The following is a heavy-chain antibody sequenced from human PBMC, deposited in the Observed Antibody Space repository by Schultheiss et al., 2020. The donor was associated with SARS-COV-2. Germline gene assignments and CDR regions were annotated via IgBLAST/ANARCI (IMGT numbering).Heavy chain of an antibody. CDR1: GGSISSYY. J-gene: IGHJ4*02. D-gene: IGHD2/OR15-2a*01. CDR3: ARAQENQYYFDY. CDR2: IYYSGST. V-gene: IGHV4-39*01. Sequence: SETLSLTCTVSGGSISSYYWGWIRQPPGKGLEWIGSIYYSGSTYYNPSLKSRVTISVDTSKNQFSLKLSSVTAADTAVYYCARAQENQYYFDYWGQGTLVTVSS.